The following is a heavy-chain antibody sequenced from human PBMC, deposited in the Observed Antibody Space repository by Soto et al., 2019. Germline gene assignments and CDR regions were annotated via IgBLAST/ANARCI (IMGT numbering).Heavy chain of an antibody. CDR3: ARYNWNYSYYYYYYMDV. V-gene: IGHV1-18*01. J-gene: IGHJ6*03. CDR2: ISAYNGNT. CDR1: GYTFTSYG. D-gene: IGHD1-7*01. Sequence: QVQLVQSGAEVKKPGASVKVSCKASGYTFTSYGISWVRQAPGQGLEWMGWISAYNGNTNYAQKLQGRVTMTTDTSTSTAYMELRSLRSDDTAVYYCARYNWNYSYYYYYYMDVWDKGTTVTVSS.